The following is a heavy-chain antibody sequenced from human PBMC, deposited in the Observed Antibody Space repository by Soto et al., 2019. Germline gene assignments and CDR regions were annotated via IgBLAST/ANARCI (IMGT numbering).Heavy chain of an antibody. CDR3: ARGGEAVAGFYYAGWHG. CDR1: GGSISRSY. J-gene: IGHJ6*02. Sequence: QVQLQESGPGLVKPSETLSLTCNVSGGSISRSYWIWIRQSPGKRPEWIGYIHYTGRARYNPSLKCRVTRSIDTSKNQSSMKLTSVTAADTGVYYCARGGEAVAGFYYAGWHGWGRGTTVTVSS. D-gene: IGHD6-19*01. CDR2: IHYTGRA. V-gene: IGHV4-59*01.